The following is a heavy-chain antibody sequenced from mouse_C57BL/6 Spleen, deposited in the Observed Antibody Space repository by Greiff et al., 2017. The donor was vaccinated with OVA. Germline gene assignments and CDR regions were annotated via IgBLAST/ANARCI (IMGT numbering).Heavy chain of an antibody. Sequence: EVQRVESGGGLVKPGGSLKLSCAASGFTFSSYAMSWVRQTPEKRLEWVATISDGGSYTYYPDNVKGRFTISRDNAKNNLYLQMSHLKSEDTAMYYCASHYYGSREGFAYWGQGTLVTVSA. D-gene: IGHD1-1*01. CDR2: ISDGGSYT. CDR1: GFTFSSYA. V-gene: IGHV5-4*01. J-gene: IGHJ3*01. CDR3: ASHYYGSREGFAY.